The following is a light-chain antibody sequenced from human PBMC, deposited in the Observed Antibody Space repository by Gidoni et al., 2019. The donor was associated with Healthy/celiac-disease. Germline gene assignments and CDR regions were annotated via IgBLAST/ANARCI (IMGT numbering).Light chain of an antibody. CDR2: GAS. CDR3: QQYGSSCS. V-gene: IGKV3-20*01. Sequence: ELVLTQSPGTLSLSPGERATLPCRASQSVSSSYLAWYQQKPGQAPRLLIYGASSRATGIPDRFSGSGSGTDFTLTISRLEPEDFAVYYCQQYGSSCSFGQGTKLEIK. CDR1: QSVSSSY. J-gene: IGKJ2*04.